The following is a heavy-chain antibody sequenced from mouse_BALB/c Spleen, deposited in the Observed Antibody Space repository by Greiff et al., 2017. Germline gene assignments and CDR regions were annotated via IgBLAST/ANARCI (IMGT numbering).Heavy chain of an antibody. CDR1: GYTFTDYN. D-gene: IGHD2-3*01. Sequence: EVQLQQSGPELVKPGASVKISCKASGYTFTDYNMHWVKQSHGKSLEWIGYIYPYNGGTGYNQKFKSKATLTVDNSSSTAYMQLSSLTSEDSAVYYCTRWEYDGYPWFAYWGQGTLVTVSA. CDR3: TRWEYDGYPWFAY. CDR2: IYPYNGGT. V-gene: IGHV1S29*02. J-gene: IGHJ3*01.